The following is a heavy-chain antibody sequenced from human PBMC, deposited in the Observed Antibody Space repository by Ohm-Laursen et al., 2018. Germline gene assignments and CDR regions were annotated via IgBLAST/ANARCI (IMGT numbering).Heavy chain of an antibody. D-gene: IGHD3-10*01. J-gene: IGHJ4*02. V-gene: IGHV4-59*07. Sequence: SDTLSLTCTVSGGSISSYYWSWIRQPPGKGLEWIGNIYYSGITNYSPSLKSRVTISVDTSKNQFSLKLSSVTAADTAVYYCARVPMYYYGSGSLGYFDYWGQGTLVTVSS. CDR3: ARVPMYYYGSGSLGYFDY. CDR1: GGSISSYY. CDR2: IYYSGIT.